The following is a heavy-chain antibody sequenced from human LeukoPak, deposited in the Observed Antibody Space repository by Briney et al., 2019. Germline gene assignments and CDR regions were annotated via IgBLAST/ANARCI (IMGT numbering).Heavy chain of an antibody. J-gene: IGHJ4*02. D-gene: IGHD5-18*01. V-gene: IGHV3-21*01. CDR3: ARDSRGYSYGFLY. CDR2: ISSSSSYI. Sequence: GGSLRLSCAASGLTFSSYSMNWVRQAPGKGLEWVSSISSSSSYIYYADSVKGRFTISRDNAKNSLYLQMNSLRAEDTAVYYCARDSRGYSYGFLYWGQGTLVTVSS. CDR1: GLTFSSYS.